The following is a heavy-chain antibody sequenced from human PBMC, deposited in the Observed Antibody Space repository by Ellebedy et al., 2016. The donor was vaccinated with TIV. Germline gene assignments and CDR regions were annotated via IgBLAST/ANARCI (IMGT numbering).Heavy chain of an antibody. CDR3: ASDGIYGDFLSPTHAFEM. Sequence: GGSLRLSCAASGFTFRSYWMSCVRQAPGQVLEWVASSKQVGREKYYVDFVSGRFIISRDNAKNSLYLQMNSLRAEDTAVYYCASDGIYGDFLSPTHAFEMWGQGTMITVSS. D-gene: IGHD4-17*01. V-gene: IGHV3-7*01. J-gene: IGHJ3*02. CDR1: GFTFRSYW. CDR2: SKQVGREK.